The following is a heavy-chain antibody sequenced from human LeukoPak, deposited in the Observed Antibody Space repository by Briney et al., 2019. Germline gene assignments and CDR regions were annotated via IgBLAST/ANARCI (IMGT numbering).Heavy chain of an antibody. Sequence: PSETLSLTCAVYGGSFSGYYWSWIRQPPGKGLEWIGEINHSGSTNYNPSLKSRVTTSVDTSKNQFSLKLSSVTAADTAVYYCARGREAADCWGQGTLVTVSS. CDR3: ARGREAADC. J-gene: IGHJ4*02. V-gene: IGHV4-34*01. CDR2: INHSGST. CDR1: GGSFSGYY. D-gene: IGHD6-13*01.